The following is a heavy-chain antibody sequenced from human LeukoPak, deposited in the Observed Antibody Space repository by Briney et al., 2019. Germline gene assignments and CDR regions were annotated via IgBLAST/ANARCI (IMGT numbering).Heavy chain of an antibody. CDR3: ARDGPDYGDFDY. CDR2: ISYDGSNK. Sequence: GRSLRLSCAASGFTFSSNAMHWVRRAPGKGLEWVAVISYDGSNKYYADSVKGRFTISRDNSKNTLYLQMNSLRPEDTAVYYCARDGPDYGDFDYWGQGTLVTVSS. J-gene: IGHJ4*02. V-gene: IGHV3-30*04. D-gene: IGHD4-17*01. CDR1: GFTFSSNA.